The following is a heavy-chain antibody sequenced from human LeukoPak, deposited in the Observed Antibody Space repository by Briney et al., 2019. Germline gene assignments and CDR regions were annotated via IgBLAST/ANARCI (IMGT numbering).Heavy chain of an antibody. J-gene: IGHJ4*02. V-gene: IGHV3-49*04. CDR2: IRSKAYGGTT. Sequence: GGSLRLSCTASGFTFGDYAMSWVRQAPGKGLEWVGFIRSKAYGGTTEYAASVKGRFTISRDDSKSIAYLQMNSLKTEDTAVYYCTRDGDRDGYNTNPLFDYWGQGTLVTVSS. CDR1: GFTFGDYA. CDR3: TRDGDRDGYNTNPLFDY. D-gene: IGHD5-24*01.